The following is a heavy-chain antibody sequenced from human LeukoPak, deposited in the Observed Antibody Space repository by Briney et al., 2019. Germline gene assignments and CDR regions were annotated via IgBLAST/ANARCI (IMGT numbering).Heavy chain of an antibody. Sequence: PGGSLRLSCAASAFTFSSYSMNWVRQAPGKGLEWVSSISSSSSYIYYADSVKGRFTISRDNAKNSLYLQMNSLRAEDTAVYYCARDRFSSADAFDIWGQGTMVTVSS. CDR3: ARDRFSSADAFDI. D-gene: IGHD6-25*01. V-gene: IGHV3-21*01. CDR2: ISSSSSYI. CDR1: AFTFSSYS. J-gene: IGHJ3*02.